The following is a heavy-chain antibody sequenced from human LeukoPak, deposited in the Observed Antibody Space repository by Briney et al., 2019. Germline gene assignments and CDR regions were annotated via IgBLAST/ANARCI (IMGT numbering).Heavy chain of an antibody. J-gene: IGHJ4*02. CDR3: ARVTPIRDFWSDLFFDY. CDR1: GGSFSGYY. D-gene: IGHD3-3*01. V-gene: IGHV4-34*01. Sequence: SETLSLTCAVYGGSFSGYYWSWIRQPPGKGLEWIGEINHSGSTNYNPSLKSRVTISVDTSKNQFSLKLSSVTAADTAAYYCARVTPIRDFWSDLFFDYWGQGTLVTVSS. CDR2: INHSGST.